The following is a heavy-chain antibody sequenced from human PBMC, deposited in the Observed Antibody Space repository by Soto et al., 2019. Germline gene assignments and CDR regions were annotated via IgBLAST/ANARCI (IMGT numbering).Heavy chain of an antibody. CDR1: GGSISSYY. CDR2: IYYSGST. CDR3: ARYHYYSYSMDV. Sequence: QVQLQESGPGLVKPSETLSLTCTVSGGSISSYYWSWIRQPPGKGLEWIGYIYYSGSTNYNPSLKRRVTIYVDTSKNQFSLKLSSVTAADTAVYYCARYHYYSYSMDVWGKGTTVTVSS. J-gene: IGHJ6*03. V-gene: IGHV4-59*01.